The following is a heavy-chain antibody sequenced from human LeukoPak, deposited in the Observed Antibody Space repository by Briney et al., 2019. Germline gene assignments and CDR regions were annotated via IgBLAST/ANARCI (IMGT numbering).Heavy chain of an antibody. CDR2: ISTDASST. D-gene: IGHD4-11*01. Sequence: GGSLRLSCAASGFTFSSYAMGWVRQAPGKGLEWVSRISTDASSTTYADSVKGRFTISRDNAKGTLYLQMSSLRAEDTAVYYCTGHHQAYSRTYWGQGTLVTVSS. V-gene: IGHV3-74*01. CDR3: TGHHQAYSRTY. J-gene: IGHJ4*02. CDR1: GFTFSSYA.